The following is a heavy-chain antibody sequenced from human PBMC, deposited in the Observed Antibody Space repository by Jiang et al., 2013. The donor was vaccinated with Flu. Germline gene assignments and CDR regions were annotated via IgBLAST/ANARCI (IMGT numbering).Heavy chain of an antibody. CDR3: ARDLGSHYYDSSGYFDY. V-gene: IGHV1-18*01. CDR2: ISAYNGNT. Sequence: GAEVKKPGASVKVSCKASGYTFTSYGISWVRQAPGQGLEWMGWISAYNGNTNYAQKLQGRVTMTTDTSTSTAYMELRSLRSDDTAVYYCARDLGSHYYDSSGYFDYWGQGTLVTVSS. CDR1: GYTFTSYG. D-gene: IGHD3-22*01. J-gene: IGHJ4*02.